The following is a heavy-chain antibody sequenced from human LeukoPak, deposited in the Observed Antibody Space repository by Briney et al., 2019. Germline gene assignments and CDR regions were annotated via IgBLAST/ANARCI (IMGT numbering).Heavy chain of an antibody. CDR3: ARGGYYGSGRYYFDS. D-gene: IGHD3-3*01. Sequence: GGSLRLSCAASGFTFSSYDMNWVRQAPGRGLEWLALISYDGSIKYYADSVKGRFTISRDNAKNTLHLQMNSLRAEDTAVYYCARGGYYGSGRYYFDSWGQGTLVTVSS. J-gene: IGHJ4*02. CDR2: ISYDGSIK. V-gene: IGHV3-30*04. CDR1: GFTFSSYD.